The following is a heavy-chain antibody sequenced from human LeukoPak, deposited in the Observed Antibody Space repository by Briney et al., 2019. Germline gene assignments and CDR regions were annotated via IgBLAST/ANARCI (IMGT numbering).Heavy chain of an antibody. Sequence: ASVKVSCKSSGYTFTSYGISWVRQAPGQGLEWMGWISAYSGNTNYAQKLQGRVTMTTDTSTSTAYMELRSLRSDDTAVYYCARVIGHAYCSSTSCYERGSFDPWGQGTLVTVSS. J-gene: IGHJ5*02. D-gene: IGHD2-2*01. CDR1: GYTFTSYG. CDR2: ISAYSGNT. V-gene: IGHV1-18*01. CDR3: ARVIGHAYCSSTSCYERGSFDP.